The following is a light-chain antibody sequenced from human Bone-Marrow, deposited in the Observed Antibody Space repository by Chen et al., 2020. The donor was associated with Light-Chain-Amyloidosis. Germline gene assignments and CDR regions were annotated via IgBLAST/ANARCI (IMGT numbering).Light chain of an antibody. V-gene: IGKV3-20*01. J-gene: IGKJ4*02. CDR1: QTISSNY. CDR3: QQYGTSPLT. CDR2: GSS. Sequence: EIVLTQSPGTLSLSPGEGANLSCRASQTISSNYLTWYQQKFGQAPRLLIYGSSSSATGIPDRFPGSGSGTDFTLTINRMEPEDFAMYYCQQYGTSPLTFGGGTKVEIK.